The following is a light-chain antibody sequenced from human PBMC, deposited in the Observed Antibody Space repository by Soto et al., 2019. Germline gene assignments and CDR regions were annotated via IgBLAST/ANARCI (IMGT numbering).Light chain of an antibody. J-gene: IGLJ1*01. Sequence: NFMLTQPHSVSESPGKTVTISCTRSRGNIAVNYVQWYQQRPGSAPTTVISDDNQRPSGVPDRFSGSIDSSSNSASLTISGLKSEDEADYSCQSCDSISCVFGTGTKVTVL. CDR2: DDN. CDR1: RGNIAVNY. V-gene: IGLV6-57*04. CDR3: QSCDSISCV.